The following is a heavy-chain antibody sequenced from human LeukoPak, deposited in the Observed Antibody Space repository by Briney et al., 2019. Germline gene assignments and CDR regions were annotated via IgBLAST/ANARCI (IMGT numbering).Heavy chain of an antibody. CDR3: AKPISGGLAVTADWFHP. CDR2: INANSGTT. Sequence: GGSLRLSCAASGFAFSVYAMSWLRQPPGKGLEWVSTINANSGTTSYAASVRGRFTISRDNSKNTLYLQVNTLRADDTATYYCAKPISGGLAVTADWFHPWGQGTLVVVSS. D-gene: IGHD6-19*01. CDR1: GFAFSVYA. V-gene: IGHV3-23*01. J-gene: IGHJ5*01.